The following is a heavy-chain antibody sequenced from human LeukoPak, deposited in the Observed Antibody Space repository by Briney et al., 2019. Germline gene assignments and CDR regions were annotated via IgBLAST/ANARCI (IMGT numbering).Heavy chain of an antibody. Sequence: SETLSLTCAVYGGSFSGYYWSWIRQPPGKGLEWIGEINHSGSTNYNPSLKSRVTISVDTSKNQFSLKLSSVTAADTAVYYCARGRWYYDSSGYLGMYLDYWGQGTLVTVSS. V-gene: IGHV4-34*01. CDR3: ARGRWYYDSSGYLGMYLDY. D-gene: IGHD3-22*01. CDR1: GGSFSGYY. J-gene: IGHJ4*02. CDR2: INHSGST.